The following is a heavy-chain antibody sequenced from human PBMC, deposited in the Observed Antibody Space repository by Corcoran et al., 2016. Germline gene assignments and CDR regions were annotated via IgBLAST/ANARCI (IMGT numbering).Heavy chain of an antibody. CDR3: ARVEFLEWLDYYYGMDV. CDR2: INPNSGGT. J-gene: IGHJ6*02. V-gene: IGHV1-2*02. CDR1: GYTFTGYY. Sequence: QVQLVQSGAEVMKPGASVKVSCKASGYTFTGYYMHWVRQAPGQGLEWMGWINPNSGGTNYAQKFQGRVTMTRDTSISTAYMELSRLRSDDTAVYYCARVEFLEWLDYYYGMDVWGQGTTVTVSS. D-gene: IGHD3-3*01.